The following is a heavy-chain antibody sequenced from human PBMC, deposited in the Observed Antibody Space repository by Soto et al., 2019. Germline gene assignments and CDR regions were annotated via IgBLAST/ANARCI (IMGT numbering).Heavy chain of an antibody. CDR2: ISYDGSNK. CDR1: GFTFSSYE. Sequence: PXGSLRLSCSASGFTFSSYEMHWVRQAPGKGLEWVAVISYDGSNKYYADSVKGRFTISRDNSKNTLYLQMNSLRAEDTAVYYCAKDFPNSSSSGGVDYWGQGTLVTVSS. CDR3: AKDFPNSSSSGGVDY. D-gene: IGHD6-6*01. V-gene: IGHV3-30*18. J-gene: IGHJ4*02.